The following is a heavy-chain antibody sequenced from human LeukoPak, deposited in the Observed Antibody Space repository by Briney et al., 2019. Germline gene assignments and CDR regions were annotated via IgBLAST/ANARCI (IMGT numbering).Heavy chain of an antibody. D-gene: IGHD6-19*01. CDR2: ISSSGSTI. Sequence: GGSLRLSCAASGFTFSSYEMNWVRQAPGKGLEWVSYISSSGSTIYYADSVKGRFTISRDNAKNSLYLQMNSLRAEDTAVYYCARVDAGSGWYRWYFDLWGRGTLVTVSS. V-gene: IGHV3-48*03. CDR1: GFTFSSYE. J-gene: IGHJ2*01. CDR3: ARVDAGSGWYRWYFDL.